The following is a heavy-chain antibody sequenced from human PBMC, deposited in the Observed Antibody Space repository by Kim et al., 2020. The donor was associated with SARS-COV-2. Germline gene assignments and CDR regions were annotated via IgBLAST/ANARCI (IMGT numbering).Heavy chain of an antibody. CDR2: SP. CDR3: AGRSGYGFDY. D-gene: IGHD5-12*01. V-gene: IGHV4-4*09. Sequence: SPNSTPSPKGRVTISVETSKNQFSLKLSSVTAADTAVYYWAGRSGYGFDYWGQGTLVTVSS. J-gene: IGHJ4*02.